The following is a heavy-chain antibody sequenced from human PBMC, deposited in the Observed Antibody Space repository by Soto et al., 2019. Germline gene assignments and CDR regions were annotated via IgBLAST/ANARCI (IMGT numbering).Heavy chain of an antibody. CDR1: GFTFSSYG. D-gene: IGHD3-22*01. Sequence: QVQLVESGGGVVQPGRSLRLSCAASGFTFSSYGMHWVRQAPGKGLEWVAVIWYDGSNKYYADSVKGRFTISRDNSKNTLYRQMNSLRAEDTAVYYCARDYDSSGYHQTDSNYYYYYGMDVWGQGTTVTVSS. CDR2: IWYDGSNK. CDR3: ARDYDSSGYHQTDSNYYYYYGMDV. V-gene: IGHV3-33*01. J-gene: IGHJ6*02.